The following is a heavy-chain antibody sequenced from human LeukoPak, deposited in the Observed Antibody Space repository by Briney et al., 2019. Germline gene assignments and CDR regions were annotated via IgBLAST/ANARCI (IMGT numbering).Heavy chain of an antibody. CDR2: IDHTGIT. D-gene: IGHD3-10*01. J-gene: IGHJ5*02. Sequence: SETLSLTCTVSDDSITIYYWSWIRQPPGKGLEWIGYIDHTGITNYNPSLNSRVTISRDTSKNHFSLELSSVTAADTAVYYCARGGYYGSGNDFRFDPWGQGTLVTVSS. V-gene: IGHV4-59*01. CDR3: ARGGYYGSGNDFRFDP. CDR1: DDSITIYY.